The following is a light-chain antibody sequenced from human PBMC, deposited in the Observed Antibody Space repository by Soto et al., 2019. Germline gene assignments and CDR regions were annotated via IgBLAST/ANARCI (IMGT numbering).Light chain of an antibody. CDR1: QDIRSR. CDR2: SAT. V-gene: IGKV1-12*01. CDR3: QQANILPPV. J-gene: IGKJ4*01. Sequence: IEMTQSPSSVSASVGDRVTITCRASQDIRSRLAWYQHKPGKAPNLLIYSATTLQSGVPYRFSGSGSGTYFSLTISSLQPEDFATYYCQQANILPPVFGGGTRVE.